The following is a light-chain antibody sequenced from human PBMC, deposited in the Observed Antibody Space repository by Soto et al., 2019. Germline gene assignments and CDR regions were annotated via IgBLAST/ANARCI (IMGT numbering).Light chain of an antibody. V-gene: IGKV3D-15*01. CDR2: GAS. CDR3: HQYNDWPQT. J-gene: IGKJ1*01. Sequence: EVVMTQSPVTLSVSPGERASLSCRASQSVNSNLAWYQQKPGQAPRLLISGASTRATGIPARFSGSGSGTEFTLTISSLQSEDLAVYYCHQYNDWPQTFGQGTKVEIK. CDR1: QSVNSN.